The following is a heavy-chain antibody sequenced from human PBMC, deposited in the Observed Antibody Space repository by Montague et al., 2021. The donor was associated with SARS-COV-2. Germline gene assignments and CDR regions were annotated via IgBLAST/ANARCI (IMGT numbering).Heavy chain of an antibody. CDR2: TNPDGTWT. J-gene: IGHJ6*02. CDR1: GFSFSDYW. D-gene: IGHD2-21*01. CDR3: GRAPDCGGHRCQSLPYYGMDV. Sequence: SLRLSCAASGFSFSDYWWHWVRQAPGKGLIWVSRTNPDGTWTNYADSVKGRFAISRDNAKNTVYLQLNSLRVEDTAVCYCGRAPDCGGHRCQSLPYYGMDVWGQGIAVTVSS. V-gene: IGHV3-74*01.